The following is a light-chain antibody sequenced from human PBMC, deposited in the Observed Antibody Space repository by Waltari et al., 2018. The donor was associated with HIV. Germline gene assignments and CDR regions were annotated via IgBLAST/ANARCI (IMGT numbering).Light chain of an antibody. CDR1: KLGDNY. J-gene: IGLJ2*01. CDR2: QDS. CDR3: QAWDSSNHAV. Sequence: SYELTQPPSVSVSPGQTASITCSGDKLGDNYACWYQQKPGQSPELVIYQDSKRPSGIPERFSGSNSGNTATLTISGTQAMDEADYYCQAWDSSNHAVFGGGTKLTVL. V-gene: IGLV3-1*01.